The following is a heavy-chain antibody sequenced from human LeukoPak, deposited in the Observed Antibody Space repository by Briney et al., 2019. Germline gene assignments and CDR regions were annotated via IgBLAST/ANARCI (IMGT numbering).Heavy chain of an antibody. D-gene: IGHD5-12*01. Sequence: GGSLRLSCAVSGFTFGDYAMHWVRQVPGKGLEWVSGINWNSDSIGYAVRGRFTISRDNAKNSLYLQMNSLRVEDTALYYCVTNGGGDSGYGNFDYWGQGTLVTVSS. V-gene: IGHV3-9*01. CDR1: GFTFGDYA. CDR3: VTNGGGDSGYGNFDY. CDR2: INWNSDSI. J-gene: IGHJ4*02.